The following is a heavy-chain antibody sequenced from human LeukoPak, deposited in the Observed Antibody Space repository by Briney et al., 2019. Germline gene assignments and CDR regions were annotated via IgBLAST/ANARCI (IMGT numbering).Heavy chain of an antibody. CDR2: INSDGSST. CDR3: AKHQLTNLDANFDY. CDR1: GFTFSSYW. Sequence: GGSLRLSCAASGFTFSSYWMHWVRQAPGKGLVWVSRINSDGSSTSYADSVKGRFTISRDISKSTLYLQMNSLRAEDTAVYYCAKHQLTNLDANFDYWGQGNLVTVSS. D-gene: IGHD1-1*01. J-gene: IGHJ4*02. V-gene: IGHV3-74*01.